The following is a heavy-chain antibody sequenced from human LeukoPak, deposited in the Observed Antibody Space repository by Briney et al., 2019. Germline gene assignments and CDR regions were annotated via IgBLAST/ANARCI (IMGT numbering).Heavy chain of an antibody. CDR1: GGSISNYY. CDR2: IYYSGST. CDR3: AKEANIAAAIVWFDP. J-gene: IGHJ5*02. D-gene: IGHD6-13*01. Sequence: SETLSLTCTVSGGSISNYYWSWIRQPPGKGLEWIGYIYYSGSTNYNPSLKSRVTISVDTSKNQFSLKLSSVTAADTAVYYCAKEANIAAAIVWFDPWGQGTLVTVSS. V-gene: IGHV4-59*12.